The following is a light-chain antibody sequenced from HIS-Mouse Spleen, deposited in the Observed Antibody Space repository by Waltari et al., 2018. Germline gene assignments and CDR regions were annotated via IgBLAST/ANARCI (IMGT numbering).Light chain of an antibody. J-gene: IGLJ3*02. CDR2: DVS. V-gene: IGLV2-11*01. CDR3: CSYAGSYNWV. CDR1: SRDVGGYNY. Sequence: QSALTQPRSVSGSHGQSVTISCTGTSRDVGGYNYGSRYQQHPGKAPKLMIYDVSKRPSGVPDRFSGSKSGNTASLTISGLQAEDEADYYCCSYAGSYNWVFGGGTKLTVL.